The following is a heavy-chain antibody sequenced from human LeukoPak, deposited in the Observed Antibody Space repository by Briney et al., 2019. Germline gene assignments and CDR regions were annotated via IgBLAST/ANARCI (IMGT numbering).Heavy chain of an antibody. Sequence: GSLRLSCAASGFTVSSNYMSWVRQPPGKGLEWIGEINHSGSTNYNPSLKSRVTISVDTSKNQFSLKLSSVTAADTAVYYCARVYEGGDYWGQGTLVTVSS. D-gene: IGHD3-3*01. J-gene: IGHJ4*02. CDR1: GFTVSSNY. CDR2: INHSGST. CDR3: ARVYEGGDY. V-gene: IGHV4-34*01.